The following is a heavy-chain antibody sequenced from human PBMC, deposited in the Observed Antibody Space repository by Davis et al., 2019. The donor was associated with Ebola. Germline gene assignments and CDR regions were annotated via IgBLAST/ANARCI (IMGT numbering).Heavy chain of an antibody. Sequence: PSETLSLTCTVSGGSVSSGSYYWSWILQPPGKGLEWIGYIYYSGSTNYNPSLKSRVTISVDTSKKQFSLKLSSVTAADTAVYYCARAPSLGYFDLWGRGTLVTVSS. CDR3: ARAPSLGYFDL. J-gene: IGHJ2*01. V-gene: IGHV4-61*01. CDR2: IYYSGST. CDR1: GGSVSSGSYY.